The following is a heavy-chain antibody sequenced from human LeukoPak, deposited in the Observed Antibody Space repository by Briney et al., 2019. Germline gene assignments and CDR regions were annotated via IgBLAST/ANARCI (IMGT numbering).Heavy chain of an antibody. CDR2: ISGSGGST. Sequence: GGSLRLSCAASGFPFTSYTMSWVRQAPGKGLEWVSAISGSGGSTYYADSVKGRFTISRDNSKNTLYLQMNSLRAEDTAVYYCAKDQVGLGATTGYDYWGQGTLVTVSS. J-gene: IGHJ4*02. D-gene: IGHD1-26*01. CDR1: GFPFTSYT. CDR3: AKDQVGLGATTGYDY. V-gene: IGHV3-23*01.